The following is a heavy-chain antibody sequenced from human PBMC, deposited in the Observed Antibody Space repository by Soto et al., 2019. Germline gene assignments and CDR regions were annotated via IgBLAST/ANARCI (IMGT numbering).Heavy chain of an antibody. V-gene: IGHV4-30-2*01. CDR1: GGSITSGNSYS. CDR2: ISRSGST. J-gene: IGHJ5*02. D-gene: IGHD3-16*01. Sequence: TLSLTCTVSGGSITSGNSYSWSWIRQPPGKGLEWIGSISRSGSTSYNPSLKGRVTMSVDKSKNQFSLKLSSVTAADTAVYYCARAVAPYLGTWFDPWGQGTLVTVSS. CDR3: ARAVAPYLGTWFDP.